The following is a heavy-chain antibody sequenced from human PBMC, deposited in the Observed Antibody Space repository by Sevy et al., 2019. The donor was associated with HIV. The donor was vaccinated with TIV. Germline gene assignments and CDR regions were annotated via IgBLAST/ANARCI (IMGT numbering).Heavy chain of an antibody. CDR3: ASEAGYGANSRPFDY. CDR1: GFTFSTYV. V-gene: IGHV3-33*08. Sequence: GGSLRLSCVASGFTFSTYVMHWVRQAPGKGLEWVAVIWHDGSNEYYADSVKGRLTISRDNSKNTLYLKMNSLRVEDTAVYYCASEAGYGANSRPFDYWGQGTLVTVSS. D-gene: IGHD4-17*01. CDR2: IWHDGSNE. J-gene: IGHJ4*02.